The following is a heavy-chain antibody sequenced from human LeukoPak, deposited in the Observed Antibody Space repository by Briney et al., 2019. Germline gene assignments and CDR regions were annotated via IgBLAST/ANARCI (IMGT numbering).Heavy chain of an antibody. Sequence: SETLSLICTASGGSISSYYWNWIRQPLGEGLVWIWYIYYSGSTNYNPSLKSRVTMSVDTSKNQFSLKLSSVTAADTAVYYCARAGGLTTAPLDLDLWGRGALVTVSS. CDR3: ARAGGLTTAPLDLDL. CDR1: GGSISSYY. J-gene: IGHJ2*01. D-gene: IGHD4-17*01. V-gene: IGHV4-59*01. CDR2: IYYSGST.